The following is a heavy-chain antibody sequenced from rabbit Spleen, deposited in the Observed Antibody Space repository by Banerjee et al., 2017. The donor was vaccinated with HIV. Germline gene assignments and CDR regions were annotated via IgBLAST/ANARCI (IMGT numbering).Heavy chain of an antibody. D-gene: IGHD6-1*01. Sequence: QEQLVESGGGLVKPEGSLKLSCTASGFSFSNKAVMCWVRQAPGKGLEWIACINAVTGKAVYASWAKGRFTFSKTSSTTVTLQMTSLTAADTATYFCARASSGAGATGYGYWGLWGPGTLVTVS. J-gene: IGHJ4*01. V-gene: IGHV1S45*01. CDR2: INAVTGKA. CDR1: GFSFSNKAV. CDR3: ARASSGAGATGYGYWGL.